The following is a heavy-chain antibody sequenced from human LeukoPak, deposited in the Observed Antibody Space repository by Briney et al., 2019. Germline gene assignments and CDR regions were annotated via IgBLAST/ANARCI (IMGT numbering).Heavy chain of an antibody. Sequence: ASVKVSCTASGGTFISYAISWVRQAPGQGREWMGGIIPIFGTANYAQKFLGRVTITTDESTSTAYMELSGLRSEDTAVYYCARERYNWNDGRRNHYYYYMDVWGKGTTVTVSS. CDR1: GGTFISYA. V-gene: IGHV1-69*05. D-gene: IGHD1-1*01. CDR2: IIPIFGTA. CDR3: ARERYNWNDGRRNHYYYYMDV. J-gene: IGHJ6*03.